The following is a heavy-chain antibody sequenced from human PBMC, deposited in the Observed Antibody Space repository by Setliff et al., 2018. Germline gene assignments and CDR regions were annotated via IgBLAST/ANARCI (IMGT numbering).Heavy chain of an antibody. CDR2: THYSGST. CDR3: ARTGLSYSSGWYSDY. D-gene: IGHD6-19*01. Sequence: SETLSLTCTVSGGSISSHYWSWIRQPPGKGLEWIGHTHYSGSTNYNPSLKSRVTISVDTSKNQFSLKLNPVTAADTAVYYCARTGLSYSSGWYSDYWGQGTLVTVSS. V-gene: IGHV4-59*11. CDR1: GGSISSHY. J-gene: IGHJ4*02.